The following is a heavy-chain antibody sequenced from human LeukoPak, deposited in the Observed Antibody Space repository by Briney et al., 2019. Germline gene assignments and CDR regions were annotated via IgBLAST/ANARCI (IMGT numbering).Heavy chain of an antibody. D-gene: IGHD3-16*01. CDR3: ARSRGGLDYAWGSYVFDY. Sequence: SENLSRTCTVSGGSISSYYWSWIRQPPGKGLEWIGYIYYSGSTNYNPSLKSRVTISVDTSKNQFSLKLSSVTAADTAVYYCARSRGGLDYAWGSYVFDYWGQGTLVTVSS. CDR2: IYYSGST. V-gene: IGHV4-59*01. J-gene: IGHJ4*02. CDR1: GGSISSYY.